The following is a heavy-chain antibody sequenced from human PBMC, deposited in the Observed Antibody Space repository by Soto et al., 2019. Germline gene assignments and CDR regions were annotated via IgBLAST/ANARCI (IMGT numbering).Heavy chain of an antibody. CDR1: GFTSSDSA. J-gene: IGHJ4*02. V-gene: IGHV3-73*01. CDR3: TPEGAGFGY. Sequence: PGGSLRLSCAVSGFTSSDSAMHWVRQASGEGLECVGRVRSKAKTYATAYAASVKGRFTISRDDSKNTAYLQMNSLKTEDTAVYYCTPEGAGFGYWGQGTLVTVSS. D-gene: IGHD1-26*01. CDR2: VRSKAKTYAT.